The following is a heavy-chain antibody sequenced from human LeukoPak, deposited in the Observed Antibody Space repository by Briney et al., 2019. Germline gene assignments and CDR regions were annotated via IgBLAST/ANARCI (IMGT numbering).Heavy chain of an antibody. J-gene: IGHJ5*02. Sequence: GGSLRLSCAASGFTFSSYSMNWVRQAPGKGLEWVSSISSSSSYIYYADSVKGRFTISRDNAKNSLYLQMNSLRAEDTAVYYCARDVAYCGGDCYSWFDPWGQGTLVTVSS. V-gene: IGHV3-21*01. CDR1: GFTFSSYS. CDR3: ARDVAYCGGDCYSWFDP. CDR2: ISSSSSYI. D-gene: IGHD2-21*02.